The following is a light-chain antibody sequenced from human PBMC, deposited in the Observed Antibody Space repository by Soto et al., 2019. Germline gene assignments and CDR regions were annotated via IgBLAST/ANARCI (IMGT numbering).Light chain of an antibody. CDR1: ESVRNY. CDR3: QQRNLWYT. CDR2: DAS. J-gene: IGKJ2*01. V-gene: IGKV3-11*01. Sequence: EIALTQSPATLSLSPGERATLSCRASESVRNYLACYQQKPGHAPRLLIYDASKRATGIPASFSGSGSGTDFTLTIISLEPEDFAVYYCQQRNLWYTFGEGTKLEIK.